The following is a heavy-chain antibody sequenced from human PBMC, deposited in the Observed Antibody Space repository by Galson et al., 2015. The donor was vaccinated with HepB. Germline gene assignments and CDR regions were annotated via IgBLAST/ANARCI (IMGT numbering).Heavy chain of an antibody. CDR3: ARGRYCNDGTCYFDY. CDR2: IYPGDSDT. J-gene: IGHJ4*02. Sequence: QSGAEVKKPGESLRISFKASGYNFGAHWIGWVRQMPGKGLEWMGIIYPGDSDTRYRPSFQGQVTISADKSIGTAYLQWSSLKASDTAMFYCARGRYCNDGTCYFDYWGQGTLVTVSS. V-gene: IGHV5-51*03. CDR1: GYNFGAHW. D-gene: IGHD2-15*01.